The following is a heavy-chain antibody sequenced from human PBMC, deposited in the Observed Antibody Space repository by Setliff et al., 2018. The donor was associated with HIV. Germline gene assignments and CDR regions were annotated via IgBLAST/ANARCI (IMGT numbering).Heavy chain of an antibody. CDR2: MNPDSRNT. Sequence: ASVKVSCKPSGYTFTNYDINWVRQAAGQGLEWMGWMNPDSRNTGYAQRFEGRVTLTWDTSISTAYLELNHLKSDDTAVYYCARARTDSYDRRRRSHYYIDVWARGATVTVSS. V-gene: IGHV1-8*02. D-gene: IGHD3-22*01. CDR1: GYTFTNYD. J-gene: IGHJ6*03. CDR3: ARARTDSYDRRRRSHYYIDV.